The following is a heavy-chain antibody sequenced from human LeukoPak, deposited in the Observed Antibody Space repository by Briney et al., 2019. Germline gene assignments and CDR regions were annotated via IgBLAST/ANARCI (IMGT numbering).Heavy chain of an antibody. V-gene: IGHV3-9*03. CDR2: ISWNSGSI. D-gene: IGHD6-6*01. Sequence: PGRSLRLSCAASGFTFDDYAMHWVRQAPGKGLEWVSGISWNSGSIGYADSVKGRFTISRDNAKNSLYLQMNSLRAEDMALYYCAKDMGEGSSWPDAFDIWGQGTMVTVSS. CDR3: AKDMGEGSSWPDAFDI. J-gene: IGHJ3*02. CDR1: GFTFDDYA.